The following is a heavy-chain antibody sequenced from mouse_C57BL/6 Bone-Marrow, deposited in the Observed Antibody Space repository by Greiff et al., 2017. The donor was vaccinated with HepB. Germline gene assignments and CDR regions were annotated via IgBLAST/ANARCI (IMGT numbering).Heavy chain of an antibody. CDR1: GYTFTSYW. CDR3: ARSPYYYGSY. Sequence: VKLMESGTELVKPGASVKLSCKASGYTFTSYWMHWVKQRPGQGLEWIGNINPSNGGTNYNEKFKSKATLTVDKSSSTAYMQRSSLTSEDSAVYYCARSPYYYGSYWGQGTTLTVSS. J-gene: IGHJ2*01. V-gene: IGHV1-53*01. CDR2: INPSNGGT. D-gene: IGHD1-1*01.